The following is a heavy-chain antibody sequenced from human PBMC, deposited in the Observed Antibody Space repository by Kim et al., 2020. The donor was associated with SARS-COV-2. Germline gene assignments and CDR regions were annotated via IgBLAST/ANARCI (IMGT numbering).Heavy chain of an antibody. V-gene: IGHV4-39*01. Sequence: SETLSLTCTVSGGSISSSSYYWGWIRQPPGKGLEWIGSIYYSGSTYYNPSLKSRVTISVDTSKNQFSLKLSSVTAADTAVYYCARVLDIVVVVAATPHWFDPWGQGTLVTVSS. CDR2: IYYSGST. CDR1: GGSISSSSYY. J-gene: IGHJ5*02. CDR3: ARVLDIVVVVAATPHWFDP. D-gene: IGHD2-15*01.